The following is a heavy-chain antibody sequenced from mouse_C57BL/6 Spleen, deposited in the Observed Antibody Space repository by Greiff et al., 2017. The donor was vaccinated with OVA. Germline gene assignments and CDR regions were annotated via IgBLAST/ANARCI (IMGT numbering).Heavy chain of an antibody. CDR1: GYTFTSYG. V-gene: IGHV1-81*01. CDR3: ARAPSKGGSMDY. D-gene: IGHD2-10*02. CDR2: IYPRSGNT. Sequence: VKLMESGAELARPGASVKLSCKASGYTFTSYGISWVKQRTGQGLEWIGEIYPRSGNTYYNEKFKGTATLTADKSCSTAYMEIRSLTSEDSAVYFCARAPSKGGSMDYWGQGTSVTVSS. J-gene: IGHJ4*01.